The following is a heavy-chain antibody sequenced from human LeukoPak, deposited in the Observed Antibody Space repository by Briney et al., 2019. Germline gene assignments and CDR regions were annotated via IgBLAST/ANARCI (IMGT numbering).Heavy chain of an antibody. CDR1: GYTFTNYD. J-gene: IGHJ4*02. D-gene: IGHD5-12*01. Sequence: GASVKVSCTTSGYTFTNYDITWVRQAPGQGLEWMGWISAYNGNTNYAQNLQGRVTMTTDTSTSTAYMELRSLRSDDTAVFYCARGGYELDYWVQGTLVTVSS. V-gene: IGHV1-18*01. CDR3: ARGGYELDY. CDR2: ISAYNGNT.